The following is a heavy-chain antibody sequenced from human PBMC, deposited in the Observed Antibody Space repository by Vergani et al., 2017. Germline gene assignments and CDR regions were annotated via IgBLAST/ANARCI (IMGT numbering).Heavy chain of an antibody. CDR3: ARHSTVEWLVKLGWIDP. V-gene: IGHV4-39*01. CDR2: IYYSGST. CDR1: GASIRSSNYY. Sequence: QLQLQESGPGLVKPSATLSLTCSVSGASIRSSNYYWGWIRQPPGKGLEWIASIYYSGSTYYNPSLKSRVTISVDTYKNQFSLKLSSVTAADTAVYFCARHSTVEWLVKLGWIDPLGQGILVTVSS. J-gene: IGHJ5*02. D-gene: IGHD6-19*01.